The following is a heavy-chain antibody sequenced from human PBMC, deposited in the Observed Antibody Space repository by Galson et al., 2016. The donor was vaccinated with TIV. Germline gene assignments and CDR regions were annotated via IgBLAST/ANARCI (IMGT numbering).Heavy chain of an antibody. J-gene: IGHJ6*03. Sequence: SVKVSCKASGYSLTSSAMNWVRQAPGQGLEWMGWINTRNGNPTYAQGFTGRFVFSLDASVSTAYLQINSLKPEDTAVYYCARSGDYSYYFDYMDVWAKGTTVTVSS. CDR1: GYSLTSSA. V-gene: IGHV7-4-1*02. CDR2: INTRNGNP. CDR3: ARSGDYSYYFDYMDV. D-gene: IGHD4-17*01.